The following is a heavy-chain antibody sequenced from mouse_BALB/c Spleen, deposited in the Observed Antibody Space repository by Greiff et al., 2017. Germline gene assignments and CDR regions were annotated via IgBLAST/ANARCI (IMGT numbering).Heavy chain of an antibody. CDR3: ARAEDYDGFAY. J-gene: IGHJ3*01. V-gene: IGHV1-80*01. Sequence: QVQLQQSGAELVRPGSSVKISCKASGYAFSSYWMNWVKQRPGQGLEWIGQIYPGDGDTNYNGKFTGKATLTADKSSSTAYMQLSSLTSEDSAVYFCARAEDYDGFAYWGQGTLVTVSA. D-gene: IGHD2-4*01. CDR1: GYAFSSYW. CDR2: IYPGDGDT.